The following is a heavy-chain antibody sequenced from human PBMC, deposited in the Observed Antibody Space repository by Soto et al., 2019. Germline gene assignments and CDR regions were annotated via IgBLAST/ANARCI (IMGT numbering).Heavy chain of an antibody. CDR1: GGSISSYY. Sequence: SETLSLTCIVSGGSISSYYWSWIRQPPGKGLEWIGYIYYSGSTNYNPSLKSRVTISVDTSKNQFSLKVRSVTAADTAVYYCARDTFYCSSTSCSNWFDPWGQGTLVTVSS. J-gene: IGHJ5*02. V-gene: IGHV4-59*01. CDR2: IYYSGST. CDR3: ARDTFYCSSTSCSNWFDP. D-gene: IGHD2-2*01.